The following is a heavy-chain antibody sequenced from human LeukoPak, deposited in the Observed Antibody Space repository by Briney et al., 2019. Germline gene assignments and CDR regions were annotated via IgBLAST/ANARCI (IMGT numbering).Heavy chain of an antibody. CDR3: ARDFSGEFDY. CDR2: IKQDGTEK. J-gene: IGHJ4*02. Sequence: GGSLRLSCAASGFTFNSYSMNWVRQAPGKGLEWVANIKQDGTEKYYVDSVKGRFSISRDNTENSLYLQMNSLRAEDTAVYYCARDFSGEFDYWGQGTLVTVSS. CDR1: GFTFNSYS. V-gene: IGHV3-7*01. D-gene: IGHD3-10*01.